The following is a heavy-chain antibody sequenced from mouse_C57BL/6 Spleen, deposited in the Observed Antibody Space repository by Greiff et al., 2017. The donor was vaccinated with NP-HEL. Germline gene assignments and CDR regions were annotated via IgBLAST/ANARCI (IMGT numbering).Heavy chain of an antibody. J-gene: IGHJ1*03. CDR3: ARGHFDV. V-gene: IGHV3-6*01. Sequence: VQLKESGPGLVKPSQSLSLTCSVTGYSITSGYYWNWIRQFPGNKLEWMGYISYDGSNNYNPSLKNRISITRDTSKNQFFLKLNSVTTEDTATYYCARGHFDVWGTGTTVTVSS. CDR1: GYSITSGYY. CDR2: ISYDGSN.